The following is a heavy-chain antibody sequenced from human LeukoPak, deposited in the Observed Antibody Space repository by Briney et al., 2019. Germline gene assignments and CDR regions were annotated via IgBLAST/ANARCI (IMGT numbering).Heavy chain of an antibody. D-gene: IGHD3-10*01. CDR1: GYTFTSYG. CDR2: ISAYNGNT. CDR3: ARDRLGFGELLYNWFDP. Sequence: ASVKVSCKASGYTFTSYGISWVRQAPGQGREWMGWISAYNGNTNYAQKLQGRVTMTTDTSTSTAYMELRSLRSDDTAVYYCARDRLGFGELLYNWFDPWGQGTLVTVSS. J-gene: IGHJ5*02. V-gene: IGHV1-18*01.